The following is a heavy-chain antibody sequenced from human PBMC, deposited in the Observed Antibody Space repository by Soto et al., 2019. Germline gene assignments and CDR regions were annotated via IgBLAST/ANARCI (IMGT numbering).Heavy chain of an antibody. CDR3: ARDLTSGYTDS. J-gene: IGHJ5*01. V-gene: IGHV3-33*01. Sequence: QVHLVESGGGMVQPGGSLRLSCVASGFSYGGYGMHWVRQAPGKGLEWVAVIWHDGGRQYYADSVKCRFTVSRDNAKNTLYLQMNSLRAEDTAVYYCARDLTSGYTDSWGQGTLVIVSS. CDR1: GFSYGGYG. CDR2: IWHDGGRQ. D-gene: IGHD3-22*01.